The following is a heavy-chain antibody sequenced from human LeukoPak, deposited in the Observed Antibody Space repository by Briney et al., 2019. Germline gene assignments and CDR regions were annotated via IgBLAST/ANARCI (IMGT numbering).Heavy chain of an antibody. Sequence: GSLRLSCAASGFTFSSYWMSWVRRAPGKGLEWVANINQDGSEKYYVDSVKGRFTISRDNAKNSLYLQLNSLRAEDTAAYFCARDRYFYDSAGAYYFDYWGQGTLVTVSS. D-gene: IGHD3-22*01. J-gene: IGHJ4*02. V-gene: IGHV3-7*05. CDR2: INQDGSEK. CDR1: GFTFSSYW. CDR3: ARDRYFYDSAGAYYFDY.